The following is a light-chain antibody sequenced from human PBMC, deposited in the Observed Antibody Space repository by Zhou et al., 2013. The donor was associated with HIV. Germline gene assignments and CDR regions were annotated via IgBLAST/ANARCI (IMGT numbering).Light chain of an antibody. CDR1: QSVSSN. Sequence: EIVMTQSPATLSVSPGERATLSCRASQSVSSNLAWYQQKPGQAPRLLIYGASTRATGIPARFSGSGSGTEFTLTISSLQSEDFVVYYCQQYNKWPQTFGQGPRWKS. CDR3: QQYNKWPQT. CDR2: GAS. V-gene: IGKV3-15*01. J-gene: IGKJ1*01.